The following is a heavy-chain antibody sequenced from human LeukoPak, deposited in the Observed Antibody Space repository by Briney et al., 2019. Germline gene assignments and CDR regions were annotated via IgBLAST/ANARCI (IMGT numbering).Heavy chain of an antibody. Sequence: SVKVSCKASGGTFSSYAISWVRQAPGQGLEWMGGIIPIFGTANYAQKFQGRVTITADESTNTAYMELSSLRSEDTAVYYCARTSYCGGDCLDYWGQGTLVTVSS. CDR2: IIPIFGTA. V-gene: IGHV1-69*13. J-gene: IGHJ4*02. CDR1: GGTFSSYA. D-gene: IGHD2-21*02. CDR3: ARTSYCGGDCLDY.